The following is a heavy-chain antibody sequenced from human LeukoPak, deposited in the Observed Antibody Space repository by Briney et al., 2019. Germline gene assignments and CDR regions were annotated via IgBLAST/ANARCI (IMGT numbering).Heavy chain of an antibody. CDR2: ISSSSTII. D-gene: IGHD2-15*01. CDR1: GFTFSNYG. CDR3: ARDGYCSGGSCYIYYYYGMDV. J-gene: IGHJ6*02. V-gene: IGHV3-48*01. Sequence: GGSLRLSCAASGFTFSNYGMNWVRQAPGNGLEWVSYISSSSTIIYYADSVKGRFTISRDNSKNTLYLQMNSLRAEDTAVYYCARDGYCSGGSCYIYYYYGMDVWGQGTTVTVSS.